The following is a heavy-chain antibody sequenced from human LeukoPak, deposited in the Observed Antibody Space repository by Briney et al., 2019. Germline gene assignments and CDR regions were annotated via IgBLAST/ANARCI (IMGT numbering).Heavy chain of an antibody. CDR3: AGERPLYIGSYNYIDV. V-gene: IGHV4-4*07. CDR1: GGSISSYY. CDR2: IYTSGST. J-gene: IGHJ6*03. Sequence: SETLSLTCTVSGGSISSYYWSWIRQPAGKGLEWIGRIYTSGSTNYNPSLKSRVTMSVDTSKNQFSLKLSSVTAADTAVYYCAGERPLYIGSYNYIDVWGKGTSVTVSS. D-gene: IGHD1-26*01.